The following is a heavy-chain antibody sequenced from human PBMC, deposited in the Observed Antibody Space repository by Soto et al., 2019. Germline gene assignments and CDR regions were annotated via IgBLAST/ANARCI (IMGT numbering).Heavy chain of an antibody. CDR3: ARTDRDFYGLDV. CDR2: ISAAGDP. J-gene: IGHJ6*02. CDR1: GFTFRNYD. Sequence: EVQLVESGGGLVQPGGYLRLSCEASGFTFRNYDMHWVRQGTGKGLEWVSGISAAGDPDYADSVEGRFTISRENAHKSFFLQMNSLRVGDTAVYYCARTDRDFYGLDVWGQGTTVIVSS. V-gene: IGHV3-13*05.